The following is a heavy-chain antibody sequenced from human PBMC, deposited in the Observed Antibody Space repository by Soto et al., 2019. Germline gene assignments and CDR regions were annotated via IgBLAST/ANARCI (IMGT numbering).Heavy chain of an antibody. CDR2: ISYDGSNK. J-gene: IGHJ4*02. Sequence: QVQLVESGGGVVQPGRSLRLSCAASGFTFSSYAMHWVRQAPGKGLEWVAVISYDGSNKYYADSVKGRFTISRDNSKNTLYLQMNSLRAEDTAVYYCARVVRVCAIRQSLDYWGQGTLVTVSS. V-gene: IGHV3-30-3*01. CDR1: GFTFSSYA. D-gene: IGHD2-8*01. CDR3: ARVVRVCAIRQSLDY.